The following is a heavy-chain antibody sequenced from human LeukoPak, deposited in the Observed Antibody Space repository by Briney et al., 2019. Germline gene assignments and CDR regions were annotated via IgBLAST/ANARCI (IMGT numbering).Heavy chain of an antibody. CDR1: GFTFSSYA. CDR3: VKLAGYCTSRTCWYFEY. D-gene: IGHD2-8*01. V-gene: IGHV3-23*01. J-gene: IGHJ4*02. Sequence: PGGSLRLSCAASGFTFSSYAMSWVRQAPGKGLEWVSAISGSGGSTYYADSVKGRFTISRDNSKNTLYLQMNSLRAEDTAVYYCVKLAGYCTSRTCWYFEYWGQGTLVTVSS. CDR2: ISGSGGST.